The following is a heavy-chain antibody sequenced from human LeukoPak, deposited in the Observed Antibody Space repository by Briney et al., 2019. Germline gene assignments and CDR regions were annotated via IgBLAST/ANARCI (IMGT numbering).Heavy chain of an antibody. V-gene: IGHV3-30*02. CDR1: GFTFSSYG. J-gene: IGHJ6*02. CDR3: AKGGAVAGTWDYYYGMDV. Sequence: GGSLRLSCAASGFTFSSYGMHWVRQAPGKGLEWVAFIRYDGSNKYYADSVKGRFTISRDNSKNTLYLQMNSLGAEDTAVYYCAKGGAVAGTWDYYYGMDVWGQGTTVTVSS. CDR2: IRYDGSNK. D-gene: IGHD6-19*01.